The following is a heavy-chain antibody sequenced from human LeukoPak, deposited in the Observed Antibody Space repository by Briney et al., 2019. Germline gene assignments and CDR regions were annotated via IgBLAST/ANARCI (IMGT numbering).Heavy chain of an antibody. CDR3: SKDKLGYCSGGSCYYFWFDP. V-gene: IGHV3-23*01. J-gene: IGHJ5*02. CDR1: GFTFSSYA. CDR2: ISGSGGST. D-gene: IGHD2-15*01. Sequence: PGGSLRLSCAASGFTFSSYAMSWVRQAPGKGLEWVSAISGSGGSTYYADSVKGRFTISRDNSKNTLYLQMNSLRAEDTAVYYCSKDKLGYCSGGSCYYFWFDPWGQGPLITVSS.